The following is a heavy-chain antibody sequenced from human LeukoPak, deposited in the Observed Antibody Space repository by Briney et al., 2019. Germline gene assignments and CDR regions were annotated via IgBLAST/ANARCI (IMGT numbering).Heavy chain of an antibody. J-gene: IGHJ2*01. CDR2: INPNSGDT. D-gene: IGHD6-13*01. V-gene: IGHV1-2*04. CDR1: GYTFTEYY. Sequence: GASVKVSCKASGYTFTEYYMHWVRQAPGQGLEWMGWINPNSGDTNYAQKFQGWVTMTRDTSISTAYMELSRLRSDDTAAYFCASVIAASGTRTWYFDLWGRGTLVTVSS. CDR3: ASVIAASGTRTWYFDL.